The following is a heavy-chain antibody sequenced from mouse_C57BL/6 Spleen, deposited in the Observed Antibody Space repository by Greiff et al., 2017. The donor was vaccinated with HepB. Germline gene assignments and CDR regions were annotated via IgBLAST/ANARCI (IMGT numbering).Heavy chain of an antibody. J-gene: IGHJ3*01. Sequence: QVHVKQSGAELVKPGASVKMSCKASGYTFTSYWITWVKQRPGQGLEWIGDIYPGSGSTNYNEKFKSKATLTVDTSSSTAYMQLSSLTSEDSAVYYCARRGYGSSFLAWLAYWGQGTLVTVSA. CDR3: ARRGYGSSFLAWLAY. V-gene: IGHV1-55*01. CDR2: IYPGSGST. CDR1: GYTFTSYW. D-gene: IGHD1-1*01.